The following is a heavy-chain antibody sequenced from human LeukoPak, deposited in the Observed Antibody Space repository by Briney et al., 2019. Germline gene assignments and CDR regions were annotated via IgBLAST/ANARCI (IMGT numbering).Heavy chain of an antibody. J-gene: IGHJ4*02. CDR1: GYNFLKYW. D-gene: IGHD5-12*01. CDR3: ARHFGYSGYDGDY. V-gene: IGHV5-51*01. CDR2: IYPGESDI. Sequence: GESLKISCKASGYNFLKYWIAWVRQMPGKGLEWMGIIYPGESDIRYSPSFRGKVTISADKSITTAYLQWSSLKASDNAMYYCARHFGYSGYDGDYWGQGTLVTVSS.